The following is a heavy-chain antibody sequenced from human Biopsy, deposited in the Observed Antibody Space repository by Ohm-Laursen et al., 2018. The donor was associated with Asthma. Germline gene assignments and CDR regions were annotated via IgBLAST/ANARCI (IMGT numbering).Heavy chain of an antibody. V-gene: IGHV5-51*01. J-gene: IGHJ4*02. CDR3: ARFIDGTFFVDY. Sequence: GESLRISCKASGYTFSDSWIGWGRQMPGKGLEWIGIIFAANSETKYSPAFQGQVTISADMSISTAFLQWSSLKASDTAIYYCARFIDGTFFVDYWGQGTLVTVSS. D-gene: IGHD2/OR15-2a*01. CDR1: GYTFSDSW. CDR2: IFAANSET.